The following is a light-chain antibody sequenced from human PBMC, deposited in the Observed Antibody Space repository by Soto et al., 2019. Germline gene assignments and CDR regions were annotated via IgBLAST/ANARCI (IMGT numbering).Light chain of an antibody. J-gene: IGKJ1*01. CDR3: QQYGSSLVA. CDR2: GAS. Sequence: EIVLTQSPGTLSLSPGERATLSCRASQSVSSSYLAWYQQKPGQAPRLLIYGASSRATGIPDRFSGSGSGTDFTLTISRLEPEDFAVYYCQQYGSSLVAFGQGTMVDIK. CDR1: QSVSSSY. V-gene: IGKV3-20*01.